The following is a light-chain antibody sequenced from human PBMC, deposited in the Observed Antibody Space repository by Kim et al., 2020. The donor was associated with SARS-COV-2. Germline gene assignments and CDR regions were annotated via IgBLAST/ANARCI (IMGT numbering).Light chain of an antibody. CDR3: TSFTRSGATYV. CDR2: AVS. Sequence: QSALTQPASVSGSPGQSITISCTGTSSDVGGYNHVSWYQQYPDKAPKLIIYAVSNRPSGVSDRFSGSKSGSTAFLTISGLQAEDETDYYCTSFTRSGATYVFGTGTKVTVL. CDR1: SSDVGGYNH. V-gene: IGLV2-14*03. J-gene: IGLJ1*01.